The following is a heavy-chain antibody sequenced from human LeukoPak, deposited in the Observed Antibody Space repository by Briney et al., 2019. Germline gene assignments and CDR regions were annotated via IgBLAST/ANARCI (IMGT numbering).Heavy chain of an antibody. D-gene: IGHD2-21*01. V-gene: IGHV3-11*04. Sequence: GGSLRLSCVASGFSFSDYYMSWIRQAPGKGLEWVSYIGSTIYYADSVKGRFTISRDNSKNTVYLQMNSLRAEDTAVYYCARNIPVTRWGYWGQGTLVTVSS. CDR3: ARNIPVTRWGY. J-gene: IGHJ4*02. CDR1: GFSFSDYY. CDR2: IGSTI.